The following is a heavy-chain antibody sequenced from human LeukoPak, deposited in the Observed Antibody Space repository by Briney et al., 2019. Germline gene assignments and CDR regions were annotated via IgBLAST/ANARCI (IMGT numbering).Heavy chain of an antibody. Sequence: GGSLRLSCAASGFTFSSYGMHWVRQAPGKGLEWVAVISYDGSNKYYADSVKGRFTISRDNSKNTLYLQMNSLRAEDTAVYYCARAGATSSSWYAEYFDYWGQGTLVTVSS. CDR1: GFTFSSYG. D-gene: IGHD6-13*01. V-gene: IGHV3-30*03. CDR2: ISYDGSNK. CDR3: ARAGATSSSWYAEYFDY. J-gene: IGHJ4*02.